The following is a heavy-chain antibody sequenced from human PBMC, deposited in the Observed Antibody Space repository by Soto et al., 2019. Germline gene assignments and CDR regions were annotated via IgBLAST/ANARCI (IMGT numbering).Heavy chain of an antibody. V-gene: IGHV1-18*01. CDR1: GSAFTTYG. J-gene: IGHJ4*02. CDR3: ARGRYGDY. Sequence: QVNLWQSGAGVKKPGASVKVSGKGSGSAFTTYGITWVRQAPGQGLEWMGWISAHNGNTNYAQKLQGRVTVTRDTSTSTAYMELRSLRSDDTAVYYCARGRYGDYWGQGALVTVSS. D-gene: IGHD1-1*01. CDR2: ISAHNGNT.